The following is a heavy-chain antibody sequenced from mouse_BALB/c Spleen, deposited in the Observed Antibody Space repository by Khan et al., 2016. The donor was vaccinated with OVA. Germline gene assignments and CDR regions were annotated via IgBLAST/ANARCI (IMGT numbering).Heavy chain of an antibody. CDR2: ILPGSGNT. V-gene: IGHV1-9*01. J-gene: IGHJ1*01. CDR1: GYTFSSYW. Sequence: QVQLKESGAELMKPGASVKISCKATGYTFSSYWIEWVKQRPGHGLEWIGEILPGSGNTNCTENFKGKATFTADTSSNTAYMQLSSLTSEDSAVYYCVIYGNHWYFDVWGAGTTVTVAS. CDR3: VIYGNHWYFDV. D-gene: IGHD2-1*01.